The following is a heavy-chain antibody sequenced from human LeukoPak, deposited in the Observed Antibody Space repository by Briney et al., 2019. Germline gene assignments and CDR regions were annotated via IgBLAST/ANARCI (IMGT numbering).Heavy chain of an antibody. V-gene: IGHV4-59*08. CDR3: ARHLNTDMVKAHFDY. Sequence: KSSETLSLTCTVSGGSISSYYWSWIRQPPGKGPEWIGYTHYSGTTNYNPSLKSRLTISVDTSKSQFSLKLSSVTAADTAVYYCARHLNTDMVKAHFDYWGQGTRVTVSA. J-gene: IGHJ4*02. CDR1: GGSISSYY. D-gene: IGHD5-18*01. CDR2: THYSGTT.